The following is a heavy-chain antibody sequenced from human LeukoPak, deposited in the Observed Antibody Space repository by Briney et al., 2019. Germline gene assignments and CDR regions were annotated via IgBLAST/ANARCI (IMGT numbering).Heavy chain of an antibody. D-gene: IGHD3-16*01. Sequence: ASVKVSCKASGCTFTGYHMHWVRQAPGQGLEWMGWINPNSGGTNYAQKFQGRVTMTRDTSISTAYMELSRLRSDDTAVYYCARDPTGELGNWFDPWGQGTLVTVSS. V-gene: IGHV1-2*02. CDR1: GCTFTGYH. CDR3: ARDPTGELGNWFDP. J-gene: IGHJ5*02. CDR2: INPNSGGT.